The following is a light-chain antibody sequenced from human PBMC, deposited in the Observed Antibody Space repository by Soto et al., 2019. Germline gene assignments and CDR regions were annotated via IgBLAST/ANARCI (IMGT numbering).Light chain of an antibody. CDR1: SSVVGRCNL. CDR3: CSYAGDYVYV. Sequence: QSVLTQPASVSGSPGQLITISCTGTSSVVGRCNLVSWYQHHPGKAPRLIIYEVTKRPSGVSTRLSGSKSGNTASLTISGLQAEDEAEYYCCSYAGDYVYVFGTGTKVTVL. CDR2: EVT. J-gene: IGLJ1*01. V-gene: IGLV2-23*02.